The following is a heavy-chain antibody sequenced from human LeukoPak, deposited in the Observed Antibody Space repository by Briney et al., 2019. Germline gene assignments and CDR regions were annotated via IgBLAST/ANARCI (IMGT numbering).Heavy chain of an antibody. V-gene: IGHV3-53*01. CDR3: ASPKYTSGPFNY. CDR1: GFIVSNNY. J-gene: IGHJ4*02. CDR2: LYNTGDT. Sequence: GGSLRLSCAVSGFIVSNNYMSWVRQAPGRGLESVSVLYNTGDTYYTDSVKGRFSISRDISKNTLHLQMNSLRVEDTAVYYCASPKYTSGPFNYWGQGVLVTVSS. D-gene: IGHD6-19*01.